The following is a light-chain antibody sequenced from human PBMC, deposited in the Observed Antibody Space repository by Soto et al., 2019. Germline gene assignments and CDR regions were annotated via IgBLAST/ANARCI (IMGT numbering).Light chain of an antibody. Sequence: QSVLTQPPSVSGAPGQRVTISCAGTSSNIGTGYDVHWYQQLPDTAPQLIIYEIDNRTSGVPDRFSGSRSGTSASLAITGLEAGDEADYYCQSYDSILSAPIFGGGTKLTVL. J-gene: IGLJ2*01. CDR1: SSNIGTGYD. V-gene: IGLV1-40*01. CDR3: QSYDSILSAPI. CDR2: EID.